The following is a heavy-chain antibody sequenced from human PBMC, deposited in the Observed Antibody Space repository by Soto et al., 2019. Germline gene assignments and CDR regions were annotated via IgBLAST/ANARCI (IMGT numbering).Heavy chain of an antibody. CDR2: ISSSSSYI. V-gene: IGHV3-21*01. CDR1: GFTFSSYS. D-gene: IGHD3-9*01. Sequence: GGSLRLSCAASGFTFSSYSMNWVRQAPGKGLEWVSSISSSSSYIYYADSVKGRFTISRDNAKNSLYLQMNSLRAEDTAVYYCARDDILTGYNDYWGQGTLVIVSS. J-gene: IGHJ4*02. CDR3: ARDDILTGYNDY.